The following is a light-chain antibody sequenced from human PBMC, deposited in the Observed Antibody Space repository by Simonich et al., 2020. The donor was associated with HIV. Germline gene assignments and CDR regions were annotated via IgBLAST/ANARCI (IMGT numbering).Light chain of an antibody. Sequence: VIWMTQSPSLLSASTGDRVTISCRLSQAISSYLAWYQEKPGKAPELLIYGASTLQSGVPSRFSGSGSGTNFTLTISCLQSEDFATYYCQQYYNFPSFGPGTKVDVK. J-gene: IGKJ3*01. V-gene: IGKV1D-8*01. CDR1: QAISSY. CDR3: QQYYNFPS. CDR2: GAS.